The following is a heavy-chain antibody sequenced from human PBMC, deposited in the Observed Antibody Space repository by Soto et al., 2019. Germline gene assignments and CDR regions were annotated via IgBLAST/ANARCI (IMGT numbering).Heavy chain of an antibody. CDR2: INPSCCIT. D-gene: IGHD5-18*01. J-gene: IGHJ4*02. Sequence: QVQLVQSGAEVKKPGASVKVSCKASGYTFTSYYMHWVRQAPGQGLEWMGIINPSCCITSYAQKFQGTVTMTRDTSTRTVYMELSSLRSEDTAVYYCAREVDTAMATTGDYWGQGTLVTVSS. CDR1: GYTFTSYY. V-gene: IGHV1-46*01. CDR3: AREVDTAMATTGDY.